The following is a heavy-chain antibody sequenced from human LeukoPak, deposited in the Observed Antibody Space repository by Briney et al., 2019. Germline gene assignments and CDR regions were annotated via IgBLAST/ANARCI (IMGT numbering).Heavy chain of an antibody. CDR2: FDPEDGET. D-gene: IGHD4-11*01. CDR3: ARDSTVTTLVDY. J-gene: IGHJ4*02. CDR1: GYTLTELS. V-gene: IGHV1-24*01. Sequence: ASVKVSCKVSGYTLTELSMHWVRQDPGKGLEWMGGFDPEDGETIYAQKFQGRVTMTEDTSTDTAYMELSSLRSEDTAVYYCARDSTVTTLVDYWGQGTLVTVSS.